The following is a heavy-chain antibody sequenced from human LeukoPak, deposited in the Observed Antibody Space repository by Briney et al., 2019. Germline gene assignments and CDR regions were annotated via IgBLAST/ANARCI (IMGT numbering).Heavy chain of an antibody. Sequence: ASVKVSCKTSGYTFSNFGINWVRQAPGQGLEWMGWISGNNDNPNYGQKFQGRFTVTTDSSTSAAYMELRNLRFDDTAVYYCARDGTSTDDYWGQGTLVSVHS. CDR2: ISGNNDNP. CDR1: GYTFSNFG. CDR3: ARDGTSTDDY. D-gene: IGHD2-2*01. J-gene: IGHJ4*02. V-gene: IGHV1-18*01.